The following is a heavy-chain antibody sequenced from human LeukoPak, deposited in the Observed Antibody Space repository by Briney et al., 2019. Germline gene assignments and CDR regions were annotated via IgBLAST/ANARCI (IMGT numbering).Heavy chain of an antibody. CDR1: GYTFTGYY. V-gene: IGHV1-2*02. Sequence: ASVKVSCKASGYTFTGYYMHWVRQAPGQGLEWMGWINPISGGTNYAQKFQGRVTMTRDTSISTAYMELSRLRSDDTAVYYCARDSYYYDSSGYFVELYYYYYMDVWGKGTTVTVSS. CDR3: ARDSYYYDSSGYFVELYYYYYMDV. CDR2: INPISGGT. D-gene: IGHD3-22*01. J-gene: IGHJ6*03.